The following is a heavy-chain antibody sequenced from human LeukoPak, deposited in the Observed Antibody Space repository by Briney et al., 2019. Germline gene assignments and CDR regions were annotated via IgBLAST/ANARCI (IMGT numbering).Heavy chain of an antibody. CDR3: AREDTSRYYLGFDY. Sequence: SETLSLTCTVSSGSISSYYWNWIRQPAGKGLEWIGRVYSSGSTNYNPSLKSRVTMSVGTSKNQFSLRLSSVTAADTAVYYCAREDTSRYYLGFDYWGQGTLVTVSS. CDR1: SGSISSYY. V-gene: IGHV4-4*07. J-gene: IGHJ4*02. CDR2: VYSSGST. D-gene: IGHD3-22*01.